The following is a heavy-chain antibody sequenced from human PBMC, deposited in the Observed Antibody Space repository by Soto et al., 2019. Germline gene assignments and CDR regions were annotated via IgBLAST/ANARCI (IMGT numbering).Heavy chain of an antibody. CDR3: AKSVVTAQNWYLDL. D-gene: IGHD2-21*02. V-gene: IGHV1-3*01. J-gene: IGHJ2*01. CDR1: GYTFTYYA. CDR2: INGGNGKK. Sequence: QVQLVQSGAEVKKPGASVKISCKTSGYTFTYYAIHWVRQAPGQGLEWMGWINGGNGKKKYSEKFQGRVTITRDTSADTAHMELSSLRSEDTAIYYCAKSVVTAQNWYLDLWGRGTLVTVSS.